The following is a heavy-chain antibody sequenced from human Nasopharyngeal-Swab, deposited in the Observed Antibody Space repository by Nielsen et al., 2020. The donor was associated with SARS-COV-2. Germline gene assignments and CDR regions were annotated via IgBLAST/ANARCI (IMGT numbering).Heavy chain of an antibody. CDR3: ARDLDYYDNSGYPFDY. V-gene: IGHV3-33*01. CDR1: GFTFSSYG. J-gene: IGHJ4*02. D-gene: IGHD3-22*01. Sequence: GGSLRLSCAASGFTFSSYGMHWVRQAPGKGLEWVAVIWFDGGNKYYADSVKGRFTISRDNSKNTLHLQMNSLRGEDTAVYYCARDLDYYDNSGYPFDYWGQGTLVTVSS. CDR2: IWFDGGNK.